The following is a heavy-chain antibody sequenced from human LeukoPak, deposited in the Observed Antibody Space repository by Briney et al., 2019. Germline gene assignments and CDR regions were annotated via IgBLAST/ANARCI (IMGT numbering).Heavy chain of an antibody. CDR3: AREMVVVVAHDAFDI. D-gene: IGHD2-15*01. V-gene: IGHV3-7*01. J-gene: IGHJ3*02. Sequence: GGSLRLSCAASGLTFSGYWMNWVRQAPGKGLEWVANIKPDGSEKYYVDSVKGRFTISRDNAKNSLYLQMTSLRAEDTAVYYCAREMVVVVAHDAFDIWGQGTMVTVSS. CDR2: IKPDGSEK. CDR1: GLTFSGYW.